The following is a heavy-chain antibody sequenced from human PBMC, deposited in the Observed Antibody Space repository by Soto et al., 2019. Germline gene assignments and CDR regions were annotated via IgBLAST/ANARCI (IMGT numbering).Heavy chain of an antibody. CDR2: IWHHGGNK. Sequence: QMQLEESGGGVVQPGRSLRLSCVASGFTFSHYGMHWVRQAPGKGLEWVAVIWHHGGNKYYAESVKGRFTISRDNARNTLYLQMDSLRGEDTGVYYCVSDETQLERRPSYGKDVWGRGTTVIVSS. V-gene: IGHV3-33*01. J-gene: IGHJ6*02. CDR1: GFTFSHYG. D-gene: IGHD1-1*01. CDR3: VSDETQLERRPSYGKDV.